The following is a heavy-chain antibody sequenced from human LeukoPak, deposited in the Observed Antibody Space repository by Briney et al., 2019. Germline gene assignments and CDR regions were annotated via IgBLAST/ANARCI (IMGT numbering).Heavy chain of an antibody. Sequence: GESLKISCKGSGYSFTEYWIGWVRQMPGKGLEWMAIMYLGDSETRYSPSFQGQVTISADKSISTVYLQWSSLKASDTAMYYCVRHEGSISGWPFDYWGQGTLVTVSS. CDR1: GYSFTEYW. CDR2: MYLGDSET. V-gene: IGHV5-51*01. CDR3: VRHEGSISGWPFDY. J-gene: IGHJ4*02. D-gene: IGHD6-19*01.